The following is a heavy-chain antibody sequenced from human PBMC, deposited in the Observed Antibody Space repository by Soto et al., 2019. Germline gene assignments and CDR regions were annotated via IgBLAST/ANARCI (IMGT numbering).Heavy chain of an antibody. V-gene: IGHV4-31*03. CDR3: ASRGDMIPALDI. CDR1: GGSISSGGYY. Sequence: SETLSLTCTVSGGSISSGGYYWSWIRQHPGKGLEWIGYIYYSVSTYYNASPKSRVTISVDTSKNQFSLKLSSVTAADTAVYYCASRGDMIPALDIWGQGTMVTVS. CDR2: IYYSVST. J-gene: IGHJ3*02. D-gene: IGHD3-3*01.